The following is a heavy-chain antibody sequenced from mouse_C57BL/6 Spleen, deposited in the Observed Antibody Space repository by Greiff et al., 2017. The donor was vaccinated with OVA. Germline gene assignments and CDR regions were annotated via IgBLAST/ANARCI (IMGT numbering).Heavy chain of an antibody. CDR2: IDPSDSYT. CDR3: GSSYDY. J-gene: IGHJ2*01. D-gene: IGHD1-1*01. Sequence: QVQLQQPGAELVRPGTSVKLSCKASGYTFTSYWMHWVKQRPGQGLEWIGVIDPSDSYTNYNQKFKGKATLTVDTSSSTAYMQLSSLTSEDSAVYYCGSSYDYWGQGTTLTVSS. CDR1: GYTFTSYW. V-gene: IGHV1-59*01.